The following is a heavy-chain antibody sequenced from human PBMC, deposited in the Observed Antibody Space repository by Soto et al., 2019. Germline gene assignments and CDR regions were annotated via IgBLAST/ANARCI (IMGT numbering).Heavy chain of an antibody. J-gene: IGHJ6*02. V-gene: IGHV1-2*04. CDR3: ARDLTDCSSTSCYNYYYYGMDV. CDR2: INPNSGGT. D-gene: IGHD2-2*02. CDR1: GYTFTGYY. Sequence: ASVKVSCKASGYTFTGYYIHWVRQAPGQGLEWMGWINPNSGGTNYAQKFQGWVTMTRDTSISTAYMELSRLRSDDTAVYYCARDLTDCSSTSCYNYYYYGMDVWGQGTTVTVSS.